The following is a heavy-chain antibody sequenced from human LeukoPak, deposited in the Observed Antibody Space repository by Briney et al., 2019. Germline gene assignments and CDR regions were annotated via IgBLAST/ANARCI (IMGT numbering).Heavy chain of an antibody. J-gene: IGHJ4*02. CDR1: GGSFSGYY. CDR2: INHSGST. CDR3: ARAIWFGESPFDY. V-gene: IGHV4-34*01. D-gene: IGHD3-10*01. Sequence: PSGTLSLTCAVYGGSFSGYYWSWIRQPPGKGLEWIGEINHSGSTNYNPSLKSRVTISVGTSKNQFSLKLSSVTAADTAVYYCARAIWFGESPFDYWGQGTLVTVSS.